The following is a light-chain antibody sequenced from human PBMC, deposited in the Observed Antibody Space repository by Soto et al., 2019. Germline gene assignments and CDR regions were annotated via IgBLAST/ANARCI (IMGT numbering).Light chain of an antibody. CDR2: AAS. CDR1: QSISSY. Sequence: DIQRTQSPSSLSASVGDRVTITCRASQSISSYLNWYQQKPGKAPKLLIYAASSLQSGVPSRFSGSGSGTDFTLTISSLQPEDFATYYCQQSYSTLFTFGPGTKADIK. J-gene: IGKJ3*01. CDR3: QQSYSTLFT. V-gene: IGKV1-39*01.